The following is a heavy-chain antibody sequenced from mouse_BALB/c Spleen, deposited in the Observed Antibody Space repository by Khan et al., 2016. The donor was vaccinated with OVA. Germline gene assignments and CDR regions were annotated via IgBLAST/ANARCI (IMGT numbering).Heavy chain of an antibody. Sequence: QVQLKQSGPGLVQPSQSLSITCTVSGFSLTNYGVHWVRQSPGKGLEWLGVIWSGGITDYNETFISRLSTSKDISTSQVFFKMNSLQANDTAIYYCAKNRNGYFDYWGQGTTLTVSS. J-gene: IGHJ2*01. CDR2: IWSGGIT. CDR3: AKNRNGYFDY. CDR1: GFSLTNYG. D-gene: IGHD1-1*02. V-gene: IGHV2-2*02.